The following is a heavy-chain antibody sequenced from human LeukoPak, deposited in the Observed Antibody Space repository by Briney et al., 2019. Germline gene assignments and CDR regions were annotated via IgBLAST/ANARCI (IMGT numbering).Heavy chain of an antibody. D-gene: IGHD3-10*01. Sequence: GESLRLSCVASGFTFSSYAMSWVRQAPGKGLQWVSGISGNGDKTDYADSVKGRFTISRDNSKNTLYLQMNGLRTEDTAVYYCAKFRGSGYYPPGRLDYWGQGTLVTVSS. J-gene: IGHJ4*02. CDR3: AKFRGSGYYPPGRLDY. CDR2: ISGNGDKT. V-gene: IGHV3-23*01. CDR1: GFTFSSYA.